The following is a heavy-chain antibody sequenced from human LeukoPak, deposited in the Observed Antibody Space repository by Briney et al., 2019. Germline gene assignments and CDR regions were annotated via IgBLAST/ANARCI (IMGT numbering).Heavy chain of an antibody. CDR1: GFTFSSYG. V-gene: IGHV3-33*01. CDR3: ARGIDYTVTTSYYFEY. Sequence: GGSLRLSCAASGFTFSSYGMHWVRQAPGKGLEWVAVIWYDGSNTYYAESMKGRFNISRDNSKNTLSLQMNSLRAEDTAVYYCARGIDYTVTTSYYFEYWGQGTLVTVSS. D-gene: IGHD4-17*01. J-gene: IGHJ4*02. CDR2: IWYDGSNT.